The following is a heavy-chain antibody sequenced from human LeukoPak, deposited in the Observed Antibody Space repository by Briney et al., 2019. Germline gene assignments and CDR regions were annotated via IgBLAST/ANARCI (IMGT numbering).Heavy chain of an antibody. V-gene: IGHV1-18*01. CDR3: ARDYDCSGGSCYSPPLDY. CDR2: ISGYSGNT. Sequence: ASVKVSCKASGYTFTSYGISWVRQAPGQGLEWMGWISGYSGNTNYAQKLQGRVTMTTDTSTSTAYMELRSLRSDDTAVYYCARDYDCSGGSCYSPPLDYWGQGTLVSVSS. D-gene: IGHD2-15*01. CDR1: GYTFTSYG. J-gene: IGHJ4*02.